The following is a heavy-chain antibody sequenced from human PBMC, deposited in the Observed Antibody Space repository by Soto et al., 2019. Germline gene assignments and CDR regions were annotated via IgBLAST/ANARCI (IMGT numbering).Heavy chain of an antibody. CDR2: ISRDGGTK. V-gene: IGHV3-30*03. D-gene: IGHD2-8*02. CDR3: TGEVASGY. J-gene: IGHJ4*02. CDR1: GFTVNTYG. Sequence: QVQLVESGGGVVQPGRSLRLSCAGSGFTVNTYGMHWFRQSPGKGLEWVAVISRDGGTKFYSDYVRGRFTISRDNSRNTLFLEMNSLGGDDMAVYYCTGEVASGYWGQGTLVTISS.